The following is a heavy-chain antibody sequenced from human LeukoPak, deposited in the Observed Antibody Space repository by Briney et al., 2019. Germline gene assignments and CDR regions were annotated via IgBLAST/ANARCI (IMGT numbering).Heavy chain of an antibody. J-gene: IGHJ4*02. D-gene: IGHD3-9*01. CDR1: GGTFSSYA. V-gene: IGHV1-46*01. Sequence: ASVKVSCKASGGTFSSYAISWVRQAPGQGLEWMGIINPSGGSTSYAQKFQGRVTMTRDTSTSTVYMELSSLRSEDTAVYYCARVIGSDYDILTGYYGPFDYWGQGTLVTVSS. CDR3: ARVIGSDYDILTGYYGPFDY. CDR2: INPSGGST.